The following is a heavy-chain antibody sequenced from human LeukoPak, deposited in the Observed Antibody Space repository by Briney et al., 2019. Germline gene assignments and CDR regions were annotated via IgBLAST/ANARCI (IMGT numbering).Heavy chain of an antibody. Sequence: ASVKVSCKASGYTFIDYYIQWVRQAPGQGLEWMGRINPKTGGTNYAPKFQGRVTVTWDTSVSTAYMEMIKLTSDDTALYYCARDPPGDGYTNFDFWGQGTLVTVSS. V-gene: IGHV1-2*06. CDR1: GYTFIDYY. CDR3: ARDPPGDGYTNFDF. D-gene: IGHD5-24*01. CDR2: INPKTGGT. J-gene: IGHJ4*02.